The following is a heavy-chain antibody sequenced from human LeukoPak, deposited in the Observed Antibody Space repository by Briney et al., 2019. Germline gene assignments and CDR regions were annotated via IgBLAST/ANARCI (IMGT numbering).Heavy chain of an antibody. Sequence: SGGSLRLSCAASGFTFSSYEMNWVRQAPGKGLEWVSYISSSGSTIYYADSVKGRFTISRDNAKNSLYLQMNSLRAEDTAVYYCATDPFHDSSGYYYVSYFDYWGQGTLVTVSS. CDR3: ATDPFHDSSGYYYVSYFDY. V-gene: IGHV3-48*03. CDR2: ISSSGSTI. CDR1: GFTFSSYE. D-gene: IGHD3-22*01. J-gene: IGHJ4*02.